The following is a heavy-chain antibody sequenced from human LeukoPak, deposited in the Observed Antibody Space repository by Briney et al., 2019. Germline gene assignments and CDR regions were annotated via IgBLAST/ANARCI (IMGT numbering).Heavy chain of an antibody. CDR1: GGSISSYY. CDR3: AREDTGDAFDI. CDR2: IYYSGST. J-gene: IGHJ3*02. V-gene: IGHV4-59*01. Sequence: SETLSLTCTVSGGSISSYYWSWIRQPPGKGLEWIGYIYYSGSTNYNPSLKSRVTISVDTSKNQFSLKLSSVTAADTAVYYCAREDTGDAFDIWGQGAMVTVSS. D-gene: IGHD5-18*01.